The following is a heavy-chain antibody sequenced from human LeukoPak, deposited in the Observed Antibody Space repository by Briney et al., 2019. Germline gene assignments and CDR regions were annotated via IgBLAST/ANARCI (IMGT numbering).Heavy chain of an antibody. CDR3: TRGFLQIDY. CDR2: IYTSGNT. V-gene: IGHV4-4*09. J-gene: IGHJ4*02. Sequence: SETLSLTCTVSGGSISNYFWTWIRQPSGKGLEWIGYIYTSGNTNYNPSLESRVTMSVDTSKNQFSLRLNSVTAADTAVYYCTRGFLQIDYWGQGTLVTVSS. CDR1: GGSISNYF.